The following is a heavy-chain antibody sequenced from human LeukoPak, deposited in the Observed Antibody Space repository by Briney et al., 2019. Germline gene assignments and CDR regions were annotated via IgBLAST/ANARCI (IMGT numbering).Heavy chain of an antibody. V-gene: IGHV1-69*13. Sequence: GASVKVSCKASGGTFSSYAISWVRQAPGQGLEWMGGIIPIFGTANYAQKFQGRVTITADESTSTAYMELSSLRSEDTAVYYCARDLYYDFWSGYYTPDYWGQGTLVTVSS. D-gene: IGHD3-3*01. CDR3: ARDLYYDFWSGYYTPDY. CDR2: IIPIFGTA. J-gene: IGHJ4*02. CDR1: GGTFSSYA.